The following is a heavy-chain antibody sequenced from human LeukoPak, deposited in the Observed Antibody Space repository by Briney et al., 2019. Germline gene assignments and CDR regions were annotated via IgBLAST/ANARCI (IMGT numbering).Heavy chain of an antibody. CDR2: INPNSDDT. Sequence: ASVKVSCKASGYTFTGYYMHWVRQAPGQGLEWMGWINPNSDDTKYAQKFQGRVTMTRDTSISTAYMELSRLRSDDTAVYYCARDTPSATMLVVSTDGAFEIWGQGTMVTVSS. CDR1: GYTFTGYY. D-gene: IGHD3-22*01. V-gene: IGHV1-2*02. CDR3: ARDTPSATMLVVSTDGAFEI. J-gene: IGHJ3*02.